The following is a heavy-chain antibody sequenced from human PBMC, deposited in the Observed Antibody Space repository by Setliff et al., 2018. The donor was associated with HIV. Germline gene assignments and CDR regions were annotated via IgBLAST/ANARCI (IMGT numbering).Heavy chain of an antibody. J-gene: IGHJ4*02. D-gene: IGHD1-26*01. CDR2: MYASGST. Sequence: LSLTCTVSGGYISVHYWSWLRQPPGKGLEWIGYMYASGSTDDNPSLKSRVTISVDRFRNQFSLQLRSVTAADTAVYYCARGPSGTYYREFDFWGQGTLVTVSS. V-gene: IGHV4-59*11. CDR1: GGYISVHY. CDR3: ARGPSGTYYREFDF.